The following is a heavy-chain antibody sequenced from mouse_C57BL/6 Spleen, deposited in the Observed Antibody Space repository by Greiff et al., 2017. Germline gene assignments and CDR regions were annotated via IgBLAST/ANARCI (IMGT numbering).Heavy chain of an antibody. CDR1: GYTFTSYW. V-gene: IGHV1-72*01. Sequence: QQSCKASGYTFTSYWMHWVKQRPGRGLEWIGRIDPNSGGTKYNEKFKSKATLTVDKPSSTAYMQLSSLTSEDSAVYYCASTVVATDWYFDVWGTGTTVTVA. D-gene: IGHD1-1*01. J-gene: IGHJ1*03. CDR3: ASTVVATDWYFDV. CDR2: IDPNSGGT.